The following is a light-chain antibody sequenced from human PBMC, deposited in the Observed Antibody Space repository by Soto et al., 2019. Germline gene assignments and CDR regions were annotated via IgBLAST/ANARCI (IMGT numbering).Light chain of an antibody. CDR2: EAS. Sequence: QSVLTQAASVSGSPGQSITISCTGTSSDVANNNLVSWYQQHPGKAPKFVIYEASKRPSGVSNRFSGSKSGNTASLTISGLQAEDEADYYCCLYADNYSPVFGTGTKLTVL. CDR1: SSDVANNNL. V-gene: IGLV2-23*01. J-gene: IGLJ1*01. CDR3: CLYADNYSPV.